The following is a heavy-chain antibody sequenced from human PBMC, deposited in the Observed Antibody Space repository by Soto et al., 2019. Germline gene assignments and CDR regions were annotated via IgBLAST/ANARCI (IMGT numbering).Heavy chain of an antibody. CDR3: AKDHFGIFGVVGDPAHYFDY. D-gene: IGHD3-3*01. V-gene: IGHV3-30*18. CDR1: GFTFSSYG. J-gene: IGHJ4*02. Sequence: QVQLVESGGGVVQPGRSLRLSCAASGFTFSSYGMHWVRQAPGKGLEWVAVISYDGSNKYYADSVKGRFTISRDNSKNTLYLQMNSLRAEDTAVYYCAKDHFGIFGVVGDPAHYFDYWGQGTLVTVSS. CDR2: ISYDGSNK.